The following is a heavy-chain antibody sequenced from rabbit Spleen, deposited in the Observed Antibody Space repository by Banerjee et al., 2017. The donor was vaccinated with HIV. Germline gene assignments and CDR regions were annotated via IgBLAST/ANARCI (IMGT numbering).Heavy chain of an antibody. J-gene: IGHJ4*01. V-gene: IGHV1S45*01. CDR1: GFSFSSYYD. CDR2: INTKSGEN. D-gene: IGHD1-1*01. Sequence: QEQLVESGGGLVQPEGSLTLTCTASGFSFSSYYDMCWVRQAPGKGLEWIACINTKSGENVYATWSKGRFTISKTSSTTVTLQMTSVTAADTATYFCARDLVGVIGWNFYLWGPGTLVTVS. CDR3: ARDLVGVIGWNFYL.